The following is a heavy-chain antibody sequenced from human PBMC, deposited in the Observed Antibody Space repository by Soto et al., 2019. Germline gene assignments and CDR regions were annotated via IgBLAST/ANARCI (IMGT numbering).Heavy chain of an antibody. V-gene: IGHV3-23*01. Sequence: GGSLRLSCAASGFTFSSYAMSWVRQAPGKGLEWVSAISGSGGSTYYADSVKGRFTISRDNSKNTLYLQMNSLRAEDTAVYYCANRGYSSGWSFDYWGQGTPVTVSS. CDR1: GFTFSSYA. CDR2: ISGSGGST. J-gene: IGHJ4*02. CDR3: ANRGYSSGWSFDY. D-gene: IGHD6-19*01.